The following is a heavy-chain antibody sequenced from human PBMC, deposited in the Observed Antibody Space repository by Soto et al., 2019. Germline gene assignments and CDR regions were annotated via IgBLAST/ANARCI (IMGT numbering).Heavy chain of an antibody. CDR3: AKADSNYAGRFSYYYMDV. CDR1: GYTFTSYG. Sequence: QVQLVQSGTEVKKPGASVKVSCKASGYTFTSYGISWVRQAPGQGPEWMGWISGYNGNTHYPQKFQGKVTMTTDTSTSTAYMELRSLRSDDTAVHYCAKADSNYAGRFSYYYMDVWGNGTLVTVSS. V-gene: IGHV1-18*01. CDR2: ISGYNGNT. D-gene: IGHD4-4*01. J-gene: IGHJ6*03.